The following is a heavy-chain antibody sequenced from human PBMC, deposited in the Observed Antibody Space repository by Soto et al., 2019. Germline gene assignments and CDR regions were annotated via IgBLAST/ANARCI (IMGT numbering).Heavy chain of an antibody. CDR1: GGSFSGYF. CDR3: ARDKITGLFDY. V-gene: IGHV4-34*01. CDR2: INHSGST. D-gene: IGHD2-8*02. J-gene: IGHJ4*02. Sequence: SETLSLTCAVYGGSFSGYFWSWIRQPPGRGLEWIGEINHSGSTNYNPSLKSRVTISVDTSKNQFSLKLTSVTAADTAVYYCARDKITGLFDYWGQGTLVTVSS.